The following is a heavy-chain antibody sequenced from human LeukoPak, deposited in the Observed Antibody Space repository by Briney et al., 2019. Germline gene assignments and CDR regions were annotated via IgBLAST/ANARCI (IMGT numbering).Heavy chain of an antibody. CDR3: ARVSIQLERPARFDP. J-gene: IGHJ5*02. V-gene: IGHV4-31*03. CDR2: IYYSGST. CDR1: GGSISSGAYY. Sequence: SQTLSLTCTVSGGSISSGAYYWSWIRQHPGKGLEWIGYIYYSGSTYYNPSLKSRVTISVDTSNNQWSLRLSSVTAADTAVYYCARVSIQLERPARFDPWGQGTLVTVSS. D-gene: IGHD1-1*01.